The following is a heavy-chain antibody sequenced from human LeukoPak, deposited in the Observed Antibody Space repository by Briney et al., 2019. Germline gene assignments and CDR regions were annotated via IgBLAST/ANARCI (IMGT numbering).Heavy chain of an antibody. CDR3: AKAAAGTHFDY. CDR2: ISSSGSTI. V-gene: IGHV3-48*03. D-gene: IGHD6-13*01. CDR1: GFTFSSYE. J-gene: IGHJ4*02. Sequence: PGGSLRLSCAASGFTFSSYEMNWVRQAPGKGLEWVSYISSSGSTIYYADSVEGRFTISRDNAKNSLYLQMNSLRAEDTALYYCAKAAAGTHFDYWGQGTLVTVSS.